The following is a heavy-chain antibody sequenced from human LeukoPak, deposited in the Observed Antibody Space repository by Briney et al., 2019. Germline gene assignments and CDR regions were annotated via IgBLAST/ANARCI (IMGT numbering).Heavy chain of an antibody. D-gene: IGHD6-19*01. J-gene: IGHJ3*02. CDR2: ISSSSSDI. Sequence: GGSLRLSCAASGFTFSSNAMNWVRQAPGKGLEWVSSISSSSSDIYNADSVKGRFTISRDNAKNSLYMQMNRLRAEDTAVYYCARGLNGQWLVDAFDIWGQGTMVTVSS. CDR1: GFTFSSNA. V-gene: IGHV3-21*01. CDR3: ARGLNGQWLVDAFDI.